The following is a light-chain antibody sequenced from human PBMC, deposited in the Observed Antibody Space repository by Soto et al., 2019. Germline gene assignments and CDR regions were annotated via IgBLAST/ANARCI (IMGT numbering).Light chain of an antibody. J-gene: IGKJ1*01. Sequence: EVVLTQSPGTLSLSPGEGDTLSCRCSQSLSNNFLAWYQQKPGQAPRLLIYDASSRATGIPARFSGSGSGTECTLTISSLQSEDFAVYYCQQYHYWPRLFGQGTKVDIK. CDR3: QQYHYWPRL. CDR1: QSLSNN. CDR2: DAS. V-gene: IGKV3D-15*01.